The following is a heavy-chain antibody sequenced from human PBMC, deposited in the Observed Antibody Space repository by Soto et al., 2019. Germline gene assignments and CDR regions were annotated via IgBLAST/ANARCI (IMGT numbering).Heavy chain of an antibody. CDR1: GGSISSGGYY. CDR2: IYYSGST. J-gene: IGHJ4*02. V-gene: IGHV4-31*03. Sequence: SETLSLTCTVSGGSISSGGYYWSWIRQHPGKGLEWIGYIYYSGSTYYNPSLKSRVTISVDTSKNQFSLKLSSVTAADTAVYYCARAYYYDSSGYYFDYWGQGTLVTVSS. CDR3: ARAYYYDSSGYYFDY. D-gene: IGHD3-22*01.